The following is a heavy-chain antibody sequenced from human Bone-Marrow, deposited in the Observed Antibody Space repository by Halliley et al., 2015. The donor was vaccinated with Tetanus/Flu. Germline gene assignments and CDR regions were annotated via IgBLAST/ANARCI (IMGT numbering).Heavy chain of an antibody. CDR3: AKDTTALHRAFDV. J-gene: IGHJ3*01. CDR1: GFTFHEYA. D-gene: IGHD2-2*01. CDR2: ISWNSDDI. Sequence: SLRLSCAASGFTFHEYAMHWVRQAPGKGLEWVSDISWNSDDIGYADSVKGRFTISRDNGKNSLYLQMNSLRAEDTGLYYCAKDTTALHRAFDVWGQGTMVTVSS. V-gene: IGHV3-9*01.